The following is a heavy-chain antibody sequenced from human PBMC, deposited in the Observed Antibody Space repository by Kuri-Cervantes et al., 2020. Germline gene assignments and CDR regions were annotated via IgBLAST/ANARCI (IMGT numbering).Heavy chain of an antibody. V-gene: IGHV3-74*01. J-gene: IGHJ4*02. CDR1: GFTFSSNW. CDR3: ANLYGGVDY. Sequence: GESLKISCAASGFTFSSNWIHWVRQAPGKGLVWVSRINSDGSSATYADSVKGRFTISRDNSKNTLYLQMNSLRAEDTAVYYCANLYGGVDYWGQGTLVTVSS. D-gene: IGHD4-23*01. CDR2: INSDGSSA.